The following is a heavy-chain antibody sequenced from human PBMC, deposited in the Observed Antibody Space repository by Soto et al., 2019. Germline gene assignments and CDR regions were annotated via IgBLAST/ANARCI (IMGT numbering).Heavy chain of an antibody. CDR3: ARVRDTNYYYGMDV. CDR2: ISSSSSYT. CDR1: GFTFSDYY. J-gene: IGHJ6*02. D-gene: IGHD1-26*01. V-gene: IGHV3-11*06. Sequence: PGGSLRLSCAASGFTFSDYYMSWIRQAPGKGLEWVSYISSSSSYTNYADSVKGRFTISRDNAKNSLYLQMNSLRAEDTAAYYCARVRDTNYYYGMDVWGQGTTVTVSS.